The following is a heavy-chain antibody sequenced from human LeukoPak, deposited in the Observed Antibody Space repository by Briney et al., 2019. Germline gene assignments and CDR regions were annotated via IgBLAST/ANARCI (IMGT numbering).Heavy chain of an antibody. J-gene: IGHJ6*02. V-gene: IGHV3-23*01. Sequence: GGSLRLSCAASGFTFSSYAMSWVRQAPGKGLEWVSAISGSGGSTYYADSVKGRFTISRDNSKNTLYLQMNSLRAEDTAVYYCARYSISSGSSSWYNYYYHGMDVWGQGTTVTVSS. CDR2: ISGSGGST. D-gene: IGHD6-13*01. CDR3: ARYSISSGSSSWYNYYYHGMDV. CDR1: GFTFSSYA.